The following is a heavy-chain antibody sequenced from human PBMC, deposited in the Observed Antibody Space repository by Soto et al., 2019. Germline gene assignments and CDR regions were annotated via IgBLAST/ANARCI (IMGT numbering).Heavy chain of an antibody. CDR3: TTGSVEGV. V-gene: IGHV3-15*07. Sequence: EVQLVESGGGFIYPGGSLRLSCAASGLTISNAWMNWVGQAPGKGLEWVGRIKTNTEGGTTDYAAAVKGRFTVSRDDSKNTLYLQMNSLKTEDTAVYYCTTGSVEGVWGQGTTVTVSS. J-gene: IGHJ6*02. D-gene: IGHD2-15*01. CDR2: IKTNTEGGTT. CDR1: GLTISNAW.